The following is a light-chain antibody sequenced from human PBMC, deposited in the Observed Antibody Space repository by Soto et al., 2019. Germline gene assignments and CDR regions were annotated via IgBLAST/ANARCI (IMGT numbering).Light chain of an antibody. Sequence: DIQMTQSPSTLSASVGDRVNIICREPQDINYYLAWFQQKTGKAPKSLIRAASTLHSGVQSRFIGSGSGTDFTLTISSLQPEDIGPYYCQQSKAYPPSFGQGTRLEI. CDR1: QDINYY. V-gene: IGKV1-16*01. CDR3: QQSKAYPPS. J-gene: IGKJ5*01. CDR2: AAS.